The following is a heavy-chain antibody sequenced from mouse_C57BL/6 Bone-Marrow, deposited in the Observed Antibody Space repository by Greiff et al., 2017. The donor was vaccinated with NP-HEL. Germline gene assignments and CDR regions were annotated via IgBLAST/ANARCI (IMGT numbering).Heavy chain of an antibody. V-gene: IGHV5-15*01. CDR2: ISNLAYSI. CDR1: GFTFSDYG. D-gene: IGHD4-1*01. J-gene: IGHJ3*01. Sequence: EVQRVESGGGLVQPGGSLKLSCAASGFTFSDYGMAWVRQAPRKGPEWVAFISNLAYSIYYADTVTGRFTISRENAKNTLYLEMSSLRSEDTAMYYCARHATGTGTYWGQGTLVTVSA. CDR3: ARHATGTGTY.